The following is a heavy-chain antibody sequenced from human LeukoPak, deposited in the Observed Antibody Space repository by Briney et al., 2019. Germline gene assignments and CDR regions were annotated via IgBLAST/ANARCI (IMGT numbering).Heavy chain of an antibody. CDR2: MNPNSGNT. V-gene: IGHV1-8*01. D-gene: IGHD1-26*01. J-gene: IGHJ4*02. Sequence: ASVKVSCKASGYTFTSYDINWVRQATGQVLEWMGWMNPNSGNTGYAQKFRGRVTMTRNTSISTAYMELSSLRSEDTAVYYCARGKNFPSGGSYPDYWGQGTLVTVSS. CDR3: ARGKNFPSGGSYPDY. CDR1: GYTFTSYD.